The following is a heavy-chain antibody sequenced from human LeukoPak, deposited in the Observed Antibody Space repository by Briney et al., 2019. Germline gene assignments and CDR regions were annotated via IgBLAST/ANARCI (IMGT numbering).Heavy chain of an antibody. Sequence: SETLSLTCTVSGGSISSYYWSWIRQPPGKGLEWIGYIYYSGSTNYNPSLKSRVTISVDTSKNQFSLKLSSVTAADTAVYYCAKGVGSYQPGFSYHYYMDVWGKGTTVTVSS. V-gene: IGHV4-59*08. CDR1: GGSISSYY. D-gene: IGHD1-14*01. J-gene: IGHJ6*03. CDR3: AKGVGSYQPGFSYHYYMDV. CDR2: IYYSGST.